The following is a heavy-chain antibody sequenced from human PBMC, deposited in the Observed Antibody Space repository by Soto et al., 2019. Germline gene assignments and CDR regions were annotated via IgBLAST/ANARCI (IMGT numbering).Heavy chain of an antibody. D-gene: IGHD3-9*01. Sequence: PQARCVTWGGSAGVFSPGDWLLCRQPLGRGLEWIGEINHNGNSNYNPALESRVTISVDTSKNQFSLKLISVTAADTAVYYCARSNILPPYYAALFDVWGRGTLVTVS. J-gene: IGHJ2*01. CDR2: INHNGNS. CDR3: ARSNILPPYYAALFDV. CDR1: AGVFSPGD. V-gene: IGHV4-34*01.